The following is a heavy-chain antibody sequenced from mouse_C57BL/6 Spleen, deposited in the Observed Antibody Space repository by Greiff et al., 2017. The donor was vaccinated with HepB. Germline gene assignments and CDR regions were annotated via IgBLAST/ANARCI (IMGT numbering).Heavy chain of an antibody. J-gene: IGHJ4*01. CDR3: TRENGYDDYAMDY. CDR2: ISSGGDYI. D-gene: IGHD2-2*01. CDR1: GFTFSSYA. Sequence: EVNLVESGEGLVKPGGSLKLSCAASGFTFSSYAMSWVRQTPEKRLEWVAYISSGGDYIYYADTVKGRFTISRDNARNTLYLQMSSLKSEDTAMYYCTRENGYDDYAMDYWGQGTSVTVSS. V-gene: IGHV5-9-1*02.